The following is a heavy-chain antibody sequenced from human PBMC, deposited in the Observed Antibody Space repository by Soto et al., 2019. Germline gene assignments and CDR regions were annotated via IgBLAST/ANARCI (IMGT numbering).Heavy chain of an antibody. CDR1: GFTFSSYA. V-gene: IGHV3-23*01. CDR2: ISGSGGST. Sequence: GGSLRLSCAASGFTFSSYAMSWVRQAPGKGLEWVSAISGSGGSTYYADSVKGRFTISRDNSKNTLYLQMNSLRAEDTAVYYRAKDLSGIAAAGVNWFDPWGQGTLPTVSS. D-gene: IGHD6-13*01. J-gene: IGHJ5*02. CDR3: AKDLSGIAAAGVNWFDP.